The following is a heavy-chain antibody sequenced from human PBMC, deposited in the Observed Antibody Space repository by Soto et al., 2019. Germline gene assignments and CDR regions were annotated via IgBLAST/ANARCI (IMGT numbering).Heavy chain of an antibody. J-gene: IGHJ4*02. Sequence: QVQLQESGPGLVKPSETLSLTCTVSGGSISSYYWSWIRQPPGKGLEWIGYMYYSGRTNYNPSLKSRVTISVGTSKNQFSLKLSSVTAADAAVYYCARDGYSSYFDYWGQGTLVIV. V-gene: IGHV4-59*01. CDR2: MYYSGRT. CDR1: GGSISSYY. CDR3: ARDGYSSYFDY. D-gene: IGHD6-13*01.